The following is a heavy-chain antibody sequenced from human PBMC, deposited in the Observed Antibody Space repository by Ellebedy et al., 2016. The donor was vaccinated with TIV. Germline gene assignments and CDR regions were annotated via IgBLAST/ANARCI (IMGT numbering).Heavy chain of an antibody. CDR2: IKTKSDGETT. V-gene: IGHV3-15*01. CDR1: GFTFDDAW. CDR3: NTVGGTDFDY. J-gene: IGHJ4*02. Sequence: GGSLRLXCAPSGFTFDDAWMNWVRQAPGKGLEWVGRIKTKSDGETTYYGGLVEGRFIISRDDSKKILYLQMNNLMAEDTGLYYCNTVGGTDFDYWGRGTLVTVSS. D-gene: IGHD1-1*01.